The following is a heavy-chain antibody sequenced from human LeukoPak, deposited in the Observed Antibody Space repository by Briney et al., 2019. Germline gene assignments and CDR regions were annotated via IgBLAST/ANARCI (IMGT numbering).Heavy chain of an antibody. D-gene: IGHD2-15*01. CDR3: ARGDKFSGDY. J-gene: IGHJ4*02. V-gene: IGHV3-7*04. CDR2: INQDGGEK. CDR1: GFTFSTYW. Sequence: PGGSLRLSCAASGFTFSTYWMSWVRQAPGKGLEWVANINQDGGEKYYVDSVKGRFTISRDNAKNSLYLQMDSLRAEDTAVYYCARGDKFSGDYWGQGTLVTVSS.